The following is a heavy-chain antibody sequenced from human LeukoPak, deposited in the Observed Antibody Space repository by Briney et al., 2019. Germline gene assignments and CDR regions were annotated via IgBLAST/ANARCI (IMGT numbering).Heavy chain of an antibody. J-gene: IGHJ4*02. V-gene: IGHV1-24*01. D-gene: IGHD5-18*01. CDR3: AREIGYEAYYFDY. CDR1: GYTLTELS. Sequence: ASVKVSCKVSGYTLTELSMHWVRQAPGKGLEWMGGFDPEDGETIYAQKFQGRVTMTTDTSTSTAYMELRSLRSDDTAVYYCAREIGYEAYYFDYWGQGTLVTVSS. CDR2: FDPEDGET.